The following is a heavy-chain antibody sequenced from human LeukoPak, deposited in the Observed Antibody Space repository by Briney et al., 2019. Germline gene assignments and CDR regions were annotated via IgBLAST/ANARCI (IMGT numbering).Heavy chain of an antibody. CDR3: ARVRAAAGKGGFDY. Sequence: SEALSLTCTVSGGSVSSGRYYWSWIRQPPGKGLEWIGYIYYSGSTNYNPSLKSRVTISVDTSKNQFSLRLSSVTAADTAVYYCARVRAAAGKGGFDYWGQGTLVTVSS. CDR1: GGSVSSGRYY. J-gene: IGHJ4*02. CDR2: IYYSGST. D-gene: IGHD6-13*01. V-gene: IGHV4-61*01.